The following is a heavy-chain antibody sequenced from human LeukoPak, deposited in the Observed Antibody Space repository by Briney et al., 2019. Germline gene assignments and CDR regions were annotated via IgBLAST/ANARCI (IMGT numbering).Heavy chain of an antibody. CDR1: KFNFNSYG. V-gene: IGHV3-23*01. Sequence: PGGSLRLSCTTSKFNFNSYGMTWVRQAPGKGLEWVSSISGSGGSTQYAASVQGRFTISRDNSKNTLYLQMNSLRAEDTAVYYCAKDGADIVVVVAATYYYGMDVWGQGTTVTVSS. CDR3: AKDGADIVVVVAATYYYGMDV. CDR2: ISGSGGST. J-gene: IGHJ6*02. D-gene: IGHD2-15*01.